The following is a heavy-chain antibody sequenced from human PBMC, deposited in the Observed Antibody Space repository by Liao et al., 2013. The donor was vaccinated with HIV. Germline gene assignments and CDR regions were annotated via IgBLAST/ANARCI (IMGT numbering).Heavy chain of an antibody. CDR3: ARAKRIFGVDFDY. CDR2: ISYSGST. V-gene: IGHV4-39*07. CDR1: GGSISSSSYY. Sequence: QLQLQESGPGLVKPSETLSLTCTVSGGSISSSSYYWGWIRQPPGKGLEWIGSISYSGSTYYNPSLKSRVTISVDTSKNQFSLKLSSVTAADTAVYYCARAKRIFGVDFDYWGQGTLVTVSS. D-gene: IGHD3-3*01. J-gene: IGHJ4*02.